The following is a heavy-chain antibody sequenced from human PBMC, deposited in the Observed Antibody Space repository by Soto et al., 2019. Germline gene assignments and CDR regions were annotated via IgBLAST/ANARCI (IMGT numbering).Heavy chain of an antibody. J-gene: IGHJ3*02. CDR3: TTDLQYYYDSRGPLDI. D-gene: IGHD3-22*01. V-gene: IGHV3-15*01. CDR1: GFTFSNAW. Sequence: GVSLRLSCAASGFTFSNAWMSWVRQAPGKGLEWVGRIKSKTDGGTTDYAAPVKGRFTISRDDSKNTLYLQMNSLKTEDTAVYYCTTDLQYYYDSRGPLDIWGQGTMVTVSS. CDR2: IKSKTDGGTT.